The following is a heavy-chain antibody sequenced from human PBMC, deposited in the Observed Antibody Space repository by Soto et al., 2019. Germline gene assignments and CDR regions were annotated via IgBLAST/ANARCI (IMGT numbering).Heavy chain of an antibody. CDR3: ARGREVRNWFDP. CDR1: GGSISSGGYY. CDR2: IYYSGST. J-gene: IGHJ5*02. Sequence: LSLPCTVSGGSISSGGYYWSWIRQHPGKGLEWIGYIYYSGSTYYNPSLKSRVTISVDTSKNQFSLKLSSVTAADTAVYYCARGREVRNWFDPWGQGTLVTVSS. V-gene: IGHV4-31*03. D-gene: IGHD3-10*01.